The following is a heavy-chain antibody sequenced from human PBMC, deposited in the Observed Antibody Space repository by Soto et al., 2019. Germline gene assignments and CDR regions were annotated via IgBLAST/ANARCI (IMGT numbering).Heavy chain of an antibody. CDR2: ISYDGSNK. D-gene: IGHD2-15*01. CDR1: GFTFSSYA. V-gene: IGHV3-30-3*01. J-gene: IGHJ4*02. CDR3: ARDPHIVVVVAATRPFDY. Sequence: QVQLVESGGGVVQPGRSLRLSCAASGFTFSSYAMHWVRQAPGKGLEWVAVISYDGSNKYYADSVKGRFTISRDNSKNTLYLQMNSLRAEDTAVYYCARDPHIVVVVAATRPFDYWGQGTLVTVSS.